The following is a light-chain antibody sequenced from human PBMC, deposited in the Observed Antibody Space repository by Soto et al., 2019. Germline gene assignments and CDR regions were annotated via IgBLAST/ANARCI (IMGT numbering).Light chain of an antibody. CDR2: SDN. V-gene: IGLV1-47*02. J-gene: IGLJ3*02. CDR1: SSSIGSNY. CDR3: AAWDDSLSGRV. Sequence: QSVLTQPPSASGTPGQRVTISCSGSSSSIGSNYVYWYQQLPGTAPKLLIYSDNQRPSGVPDRFSGSKSGTSASLAISGLRSEDEAYYYCAAWDDSLSGRVFGGGTQLTVL.